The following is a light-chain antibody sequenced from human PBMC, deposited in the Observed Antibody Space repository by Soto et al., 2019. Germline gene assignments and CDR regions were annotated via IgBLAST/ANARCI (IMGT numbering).Light chain of an antibody. CDR2: EVT. CDR3: NSYTARYTYV. V-gene: IGLV2-14*01. CDR1: SSDVGGYNY. J-gene: IGLJ1*01. Sequence: QSALTQPASVSGSPGQSITISCTGTSSDVGGYNYVSWYQQHPGRAPKLLIYEVTNRPSGVSNRFSGSKSANTASLTISGLQAEDEDDYYCNSYTARYTYVFGTGTKVTVL.